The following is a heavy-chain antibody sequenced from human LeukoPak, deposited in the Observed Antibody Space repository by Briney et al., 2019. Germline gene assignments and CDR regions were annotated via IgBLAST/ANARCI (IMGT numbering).Heavy chain of an antibody. V-gene: IGHV3-74*01. J-gene: IGHJ4*02. CDR3: ARQGDFWSGYLGY. CDR1: GFTFGSYW. Sequence: GGSLRLSCAASGFTFGSYWMHWVRQAPGKGLVWVSRINSDGSSTNYADSVKGRFTISRDNAKNTLYLQMNSLRAADTAVYYCARQGDFWSGYLGYWGQGTLVTVSS. CDR2: INSDGSST. D-gene: IGHD3-3*01.